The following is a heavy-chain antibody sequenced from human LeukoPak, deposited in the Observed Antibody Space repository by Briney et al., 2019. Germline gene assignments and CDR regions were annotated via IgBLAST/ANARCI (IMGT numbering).Heavy chain of an antibody. Sequence: GQSLRLSCATSGFAFDDFAMSWVRQPAGKGLEWVGFIRRRAYGGAAEYAASVKGRFIISRDDSKGIAYLQMNSLKTEDTAVYYCSRNGLVDFDYWGQGSRVIVSP. CDR2: IRRRAYGGAA. J-gene: IGHJ4*02. CDR3: SRNGLVDFDY. CDR1: GFAFDDFA. V-gene: IGHV3-49*04.